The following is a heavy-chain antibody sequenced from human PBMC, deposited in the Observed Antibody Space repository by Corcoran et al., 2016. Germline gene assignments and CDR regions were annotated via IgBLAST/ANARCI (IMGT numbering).Heavy chain of an antibody. Sequence: QVQLVESGGGVVQPGRSLRLSCAASGFTFSSYGMHWVRQAPGKGLEWVAVISYDGSNKYYADSVKGRFTISRDNSKNTLYLQMNSRRAEDTAVYYCAKGGGGYPFDYWGQGTLVTVSS. D-gene: IGHD3-22*01. J-gene: IGHJ4*02. CDR3: AKGGGGYPFDY. CDR2: ISYDGSNK. CDR1: GFTFSSYG. V-gene: IGHV3-30*18.